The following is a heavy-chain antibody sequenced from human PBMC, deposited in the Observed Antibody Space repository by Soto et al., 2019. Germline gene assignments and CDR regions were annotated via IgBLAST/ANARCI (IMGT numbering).Heavy chain of an antibody. V-gene: IGHV1-69*01. CDR3: ASRQQRGENYYYYYGMDV. J-gene: IGHJ6*02. Sequence: QVQLVQSGAEVKKPGSSVKVSCKASGGTFSSYAISWVRQAPGQGLEWMGGIIPIFGTANYAQKFQGRVTITADESTSTAYMELSSLRSEDTAVYYCASRQQRGENYYYYYGMDVWGQGTTVTVSS. CDR2: IIPIFGTA. CDR1: GGTFSSYA. D-gene: IGHD6-13*01.